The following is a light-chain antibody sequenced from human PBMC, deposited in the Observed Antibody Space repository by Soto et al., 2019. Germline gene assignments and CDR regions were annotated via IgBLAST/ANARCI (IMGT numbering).Light chain of an antibody. CDR1: SSDIGGYNY. Sequence: QSALTQPASVSGSPGQSITISCTGSSSDIGGYNYVSWYQQHPGNAPKLLIYDVINRPSGVSNRFSGSKFGNTASLTISGLRAEDEADYSCSSYTSSDTVIFGGGTKVTVL. V-gene: IGLV2-14*03. J-gene: IGLJ2*01. CDR2: DVI. CDR3: SSYTSSDTVI.